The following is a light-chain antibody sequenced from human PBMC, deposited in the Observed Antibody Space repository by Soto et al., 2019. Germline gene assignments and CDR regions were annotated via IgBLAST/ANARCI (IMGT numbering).Light chain of an antibody. Sequence: AIQMTQSPSSLSASVGDRVTITCRASQYIRNELGWYQQQPGKAPKLLIYAASSLQSGVPSRFSGSGSGTDFTLTISSLQPEDFATYYCLQDYNSPWTFCQGPKVEIK. V-gene: IGKV1-6*01. CDR2: AAS. J-gene: IGKJ1*01. CDR3: LQDYNSPWT. CDR1: QYIRNE.